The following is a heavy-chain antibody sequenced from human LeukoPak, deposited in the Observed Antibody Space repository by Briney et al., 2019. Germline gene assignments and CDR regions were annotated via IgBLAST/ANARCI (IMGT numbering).Heavy chain of an antibody. Sequence: GGSLRLSCAASGFTFSSYGMHWVRQAPGKGLEWVAVIWYDGSNKYYADSAKGRFTISRDNSRNTLYLQMNSLRAEDTAVYYCARGFMSVDYWGQGTLVTVSS. CDR2: IWYDGSNK. CDR1: GFTFSSYG. J-gene: IGHJ4*02. CDR3: ARGFMSVDY. V-gene: IGHV3-33*01.